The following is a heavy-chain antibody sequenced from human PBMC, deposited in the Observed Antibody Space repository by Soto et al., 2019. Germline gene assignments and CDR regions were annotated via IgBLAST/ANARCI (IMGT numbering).Heavy chain of an antibody. V-gene: IGHV4-61*01. Sequence: SETLSLTCTVSGASVSAGSYYWSWIRQPPGKGLEWIGFIYYTGTTRYNPSLQSRVLISVDTSKNQLSLNLNSVTAADTAVYYCARQGLGLGYYYYMDVWGKGTTVTVSS. D-gene: IGHD3-9*01. CDR2: IYYTGTT. CDR3: ARQGLGLGYYYYMDV. CDR1: GASVSAGSYY. J-gene: IGHJ6*03.